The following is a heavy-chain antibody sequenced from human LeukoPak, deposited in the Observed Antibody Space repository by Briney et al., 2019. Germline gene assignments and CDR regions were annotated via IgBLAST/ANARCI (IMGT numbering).Heavy chain of an antibody. V-gene: IGHV1-8*01. D-gene: IGHD6-13*01. Sequence: ASVKVSCKASGYTFTSYDINWVRQATGQGLEWMGWMNPNSGNTGYAQKFQGRVTMTRNTSISTAYMELSSLRSEDTAVYYCARRGSSWYRHYYYGMDVWGQGTTVTVSS. CDR1: GYTFTSYD. J-gene: IGHJ6*02. CDR3: ARRGSSWYRHYYYGMDV. CDR2: MNPNSGNT.